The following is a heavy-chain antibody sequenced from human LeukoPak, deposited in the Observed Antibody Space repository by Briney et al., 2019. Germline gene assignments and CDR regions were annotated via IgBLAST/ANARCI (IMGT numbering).Heavy chain of an antibody. J-gene: IGHJ4*02. Sequence: SETLSLTCTVSGGSISSSSYYWGWIRQPPGKGLEWIGSIYYSGSTYYNPSLKSRVTISVDTSRNQFSLKLSSVTAADTAVYYCARHRASIVATIRSPPDYWGQGTLVTVSS. CDR1: GGSISSSSYY. D-gene: IGHD5-12*01. V-gene: IGHV4-39*01. CDR2: IYYSGST. CDR3: ARHRASIVATIRSPPDY.